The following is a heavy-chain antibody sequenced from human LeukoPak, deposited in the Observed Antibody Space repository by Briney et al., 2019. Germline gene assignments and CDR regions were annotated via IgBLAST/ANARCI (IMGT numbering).Heavy chain of an antibody. Sequence: PGRSLRLSCTGSGFTFGDHAMAWVRQAPGKGLEWVGFIRSEAYGETTEYAASVRDRFTISRDNSRSVAYLQMNSLKTEDTAMYYCARGPILLWLHNGVDVWGQGTTVTVSS. CDR3: ARGPILLWLHNGVDV. CDR2: IRSEAYGETT. D-gene: IGHD3-10*01. V-gene: IGHV3-49*04. J-gene: IGHJ6*02. CDR1: GFTFGDHA.